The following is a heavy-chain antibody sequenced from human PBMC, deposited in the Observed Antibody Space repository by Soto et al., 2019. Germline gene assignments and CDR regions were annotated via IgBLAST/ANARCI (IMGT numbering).Heavy chain of an antibody. CDR3: ARGNRFHYAGFDV. V-gene: IGHV1-8*01. Sequence: ASVKVSCKAAGYTFSDFDINWLRQASGQGPEWMGWMNAKSGDTFFAQRFQGKFNMTWDTSLSTAYMEVGSLTSDDTAIYYCARGNRFHYAGFDVWGQGTSVTVSS. J-gene: IGHJ6*02. D-gene: IGHD3-16*01. CDR1: GYTFSDFD. CDR2: MNAKSGDT.